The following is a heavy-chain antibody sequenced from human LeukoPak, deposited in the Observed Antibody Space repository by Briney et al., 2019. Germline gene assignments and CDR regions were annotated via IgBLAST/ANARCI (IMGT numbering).Heavy chain of an antibody. Sequence: GGSLRLSCAASGFTFSTYWRSWVRQAPGKGQEWVANIKTDGSKTFYVDSVKGRFTISRDNAKNSLYLQMNSLRAEDTAVYYCARDGIDGYIDYWGQGTLVTVSS. V-gene: IGHV3-7*01. D-gene: IGHD5-24*01. CDR2: IKTDGSKT. CDR3: ARDGIDGYIDY. CDR1: GFTFSTYW. J-gene: IGHJ4*02.